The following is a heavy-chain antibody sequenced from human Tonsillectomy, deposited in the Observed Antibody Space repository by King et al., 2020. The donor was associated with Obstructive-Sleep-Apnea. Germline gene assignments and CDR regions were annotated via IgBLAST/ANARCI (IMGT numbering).Heavy chain of an antibody. CDR3: ASASGYSFFDY. D-gene: IGHD5-18*01. V-gene: IGHV1-8*01. J-gene: IGHJ4*02. CDR2: MNPNSGNT. Sequence: NWVRQATGQGLEWMGWMNPNSGNTGYAQKFQGRVTMTRNTSISTAYIELSSLRSEDTAVYYCASASGYSFFDYWGQGTLVTVSS.